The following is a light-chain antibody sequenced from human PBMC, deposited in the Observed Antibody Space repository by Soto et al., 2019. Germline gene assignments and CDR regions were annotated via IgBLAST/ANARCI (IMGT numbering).Light chain of an antibody. J-gene: IGLJ2*01. CDR1: SSDVGGYNY. V-gene: IGLV2-14*01. CDR2: DVS. CDR3: SSYTSSSTLVV. Sequence: QSALTQPASVSGSPGQSITISCTGTSSDVGGYNYVSWYQQHPGKAPKLMIYDVSNRPSGVSNRFSGSKSGNTASLTISGLKAEDEADYYCSSYTSSSTLVVFGGATKLTVL.